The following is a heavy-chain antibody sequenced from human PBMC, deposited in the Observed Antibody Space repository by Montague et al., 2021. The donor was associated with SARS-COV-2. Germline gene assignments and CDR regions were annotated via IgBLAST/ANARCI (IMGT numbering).Heavy chain of an antibody. CDR3: ARERSYPDWYFDL. CDR1: AGSIRDYY. CDR2: LYTTGRS. Sequence: SETLSLTCAVSAGSIRDYYWSWIRPPARKAPQCLGRLYTTGRSAYTPSLQSRVTMSVDTSKNQVSLRLMSVTAADTALYYSARERSYPDWYFDLWGRGTLVTVSS. V-gene: IGHV4-4*07. J-gene: IGHJ2*01.